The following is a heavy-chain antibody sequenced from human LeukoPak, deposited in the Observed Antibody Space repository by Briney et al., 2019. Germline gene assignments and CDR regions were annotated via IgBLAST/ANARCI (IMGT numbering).Heavy chain of an antibody. J-gene: IGHJ5*02. CDR1: GFTFSSYS. CDR3: ARGGVAGSNWFDP. D-gene: IGHD6-19*01. CDR2: ISSSSSYI. V-gene: IGHV3-21*01. Sequence: GGSLRLSCAASGFTFSSYSMNWVRQAPGKGLEWVSSISSSSSYIYYADSVKGRFTISRDNAKNSLYLQMNSLRAEDTAVYYCARGGVAGSNWFDPWGQGTLVTVSS.